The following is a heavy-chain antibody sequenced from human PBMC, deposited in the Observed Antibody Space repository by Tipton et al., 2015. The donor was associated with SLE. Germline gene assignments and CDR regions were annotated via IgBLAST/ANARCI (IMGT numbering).Heavy chain of an antibody. Sequence: TLSLTCTVSGGSISSYFWSWIRQPAGKGLEWIGRIYASGSTEYNPSLKSRVTISLDTSRTQFSLKLTSVTAADTAVYYCARDLRAVGNRFDPWGQGTLVTVSS. CDR3: ARDLRAVGNRFDP. D-gene: IGHD3-16*01. CDR1: GGSISSYF. J-gene: IGHJ5*02. CDR2: IYASGST. V-gene: IGHV4-4*07.